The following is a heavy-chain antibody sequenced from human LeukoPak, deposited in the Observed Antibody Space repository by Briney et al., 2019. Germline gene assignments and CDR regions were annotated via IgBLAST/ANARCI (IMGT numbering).Heavy chain of an antibody. V-gene: IGHV3-64*02. D-gene: IGHD6-19*01. CDR2: ISSNGDNT. J-gene: IGHJ4*02. CDR1: GFTFSNYV. Sequence: GGSLRLSCAVSGFTFSNYVMHWVRQVPGKGLEYVSAISSNGDNTYYADSVKGRFTISRDNSKNTLYLQMGSLRADDMAVYYCARCIYSGWHAWEYWGQGTLVTVSS. CDR3: ARCIYSGWHAWEY.